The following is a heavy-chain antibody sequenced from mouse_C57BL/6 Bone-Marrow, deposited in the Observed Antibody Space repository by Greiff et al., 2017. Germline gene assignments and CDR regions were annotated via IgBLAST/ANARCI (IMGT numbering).Heavy chain of an antibody. CDR2: IHPNSGST. CDR1: GYTFTSYW. D-gene: IGHD1-2*01. Sequence: VQLQQPGAELVKPGASVKLSCKASGYTFTSYWMHWVKQRPGQGLEWIGMIHPNSGSTNYNEKFKSKATLTVDKSSSTAYMQLSSLSSEDSAVYYCARPITTRDYFDYGGQGTTLTVAS. J-gene: IGHJ2*01. V-gene: IGHV1-64*01. CDR3: ARPITTRDYFDY.